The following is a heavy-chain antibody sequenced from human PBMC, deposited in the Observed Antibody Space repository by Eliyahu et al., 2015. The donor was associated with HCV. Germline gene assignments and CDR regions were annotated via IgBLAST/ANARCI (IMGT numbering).Heavy chain of an antibody. J-gene: IGHJ2*01. CDR1: GFTFSNYA. D-gene: IGHD4-17*01. Sequence: EVQLLESGGGLVQPGGSLRLSCAASGFTFSNYAMTWVRQAPGKGLEWVSTLSDSGGSTYYADSVRGRFTISRGNSKNTLYVQMDSLKAEDTAIYYCAKTSGDFWYFDLWGRGTLVTVSS. CDR3: AKTSGDFWYFDL. V-gene: IGHV3-23*01. CDR2: LSDSGGST.